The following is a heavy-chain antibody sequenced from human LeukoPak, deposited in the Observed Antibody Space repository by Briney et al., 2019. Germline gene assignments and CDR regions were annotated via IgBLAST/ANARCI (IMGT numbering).Heavy chain of an antibody. V-gene: IGHV3-7*03. J-gene: IGHJ5*02. CDR3: ARDELWFGELTFDP. D-gene: IGHD3-10*01. CDR2: IKQDGSEK. CDR1: GFTFSSYA. Sequence: GGSLRLSCAASGFTFSSYAMSWVRQAPGMGLEWVANIKQDGSEKYYVDSVKGRFTISRDNAKNSLYLQMNSLRAEDTAVYYCARDELWFGELTFDPWGQGTLVTVSS.